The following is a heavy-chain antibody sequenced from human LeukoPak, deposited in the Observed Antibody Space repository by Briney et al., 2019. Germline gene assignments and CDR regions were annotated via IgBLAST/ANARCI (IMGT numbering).Heavy chain of an antibody. Sequence: GGSLRLSCAASGFTFSSYWMSWVRQAPGKGLEWVANIKQDGSEKYYVDSVKGRFTISRDNAKNSLYLQMNSLRAEDTAVYYCARVSNNDDSSGWREGGYWGQGTLVTVSS. V-gene: IGHV3-7*01. CDR2: IKQDGSEK. J-gene: IGHJ4*02. D-gene: IGHD6-19*01. CDR1: GFTFSSYW. CDR3: ARVSNNDDSSGWREGGY.